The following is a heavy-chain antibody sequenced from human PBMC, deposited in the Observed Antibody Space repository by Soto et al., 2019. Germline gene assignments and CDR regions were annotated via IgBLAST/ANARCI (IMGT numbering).Heavy chain of an antibody. J-gene: IGHJ4*02. Sequence: EVQLVESGGALVQPGGTLRLSCAASGFTFGRHWMSWVRQAPGKGLEWVANIKQNGAETYYAHPVQGRFTISRDNIKSILYLQMSGLRGDDTAVYSCARVPYDSTGYFNDYWGQGTLVFVSS. V-gene: IGHV3-7*01. CDR3: ARVPYDSTGYFNDY. CDR1: GFTFGRHW. D-gene: IGHD3-22*01. CDR2: IKQNGAET.